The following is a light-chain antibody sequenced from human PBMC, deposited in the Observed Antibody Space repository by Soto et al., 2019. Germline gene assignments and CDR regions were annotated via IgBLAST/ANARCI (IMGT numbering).Light chain of an antibody. CDR1: NSDVGLYNF. CDR3: QSFDSSNHGV. J-gene: IGLJ3*02. Sequence: QSVLTQPASVSGSPGQSITISCTGTNSDVGLYNFVSWYQQHPGQAPKLLIYEVSLRPSGVSDRFSGSIDSSSNSASLTISGLKTEDEADYYCQSFDSSNHGVFGGGTQLTVL. V-gene: IGLV2-14*01. CDR2: EVS.